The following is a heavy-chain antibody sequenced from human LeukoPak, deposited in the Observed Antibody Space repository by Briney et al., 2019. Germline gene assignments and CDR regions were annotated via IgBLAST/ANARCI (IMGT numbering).Heavy chain of an antibody. CDR3: ARVKLGYCSSTSCYGWFDP. D-gene: IGHD2-2*01. Sequence: ASVKVSCKASGYTFTSYDINWVRQATGQGLEWMGWMNPNSGNTGYAQKFQGGVTITRNTSISTAYMELSSLRSEDTAVYYCARVKLGYCSSTSCYGWFDPWGQGTLVTVSS. CDR1: GYTFTSYD. CDR2: MNPNSGNT. V-gene: IGHV1-8*03. J-gene: IGHJ5*02.